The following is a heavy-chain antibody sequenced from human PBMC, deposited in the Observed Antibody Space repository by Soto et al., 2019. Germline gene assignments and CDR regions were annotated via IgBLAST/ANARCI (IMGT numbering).Heavy chain of an antibody. CDR2: IYYSGNT. CDR1: GGSISSGDYY. J-gene: IGHJ3*02. D-gene: IGHD3-16*01. CDR3: DRLLPSGGAFDI. Sequence: QVQLQESGPGLVKPSQTLSLTCTVSGGSISSGDYYWSWIRQPPGKGLEWVGYIYYSGNTYYNPSPKSRITLSVDTSPNHFFLKVNSVTAADTAVYYCDRLLPSGGAFDIWGQGTMVTVSS. V-gene: IGHV4-30-4*01.